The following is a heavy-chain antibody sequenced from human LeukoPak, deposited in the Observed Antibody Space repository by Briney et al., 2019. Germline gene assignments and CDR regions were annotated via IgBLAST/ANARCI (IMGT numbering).Heavy chain of an antibody. CDR3: ASGRQLGR. CDR1: GFSFSTYW. CDR2: IKQDEREK. J-gene: IGHJ4*02. Sequence: GSLVLSCAASGFSFSTYWMSWVRQAPGKGLEWVASIKQDEREKYYVDSVKGRFTISRDNTKNSLYLQMNSLRVEDAAVYYCASGRQLGRWGQGTLVTVSS. D-gene: IGHD6-13*01. V-gene: IGHV3-7*03.